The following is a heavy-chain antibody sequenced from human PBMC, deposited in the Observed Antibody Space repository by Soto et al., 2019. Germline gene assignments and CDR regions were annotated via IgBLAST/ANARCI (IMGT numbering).Heavy chain of an antibody. CDR1: GFTFSSYS. V-gene: IGHV3-48*01. D-gene: IGHD3-3*01. CDR3: ARDVHDFWSGYYSDY. J-gene: IGHJ4*02. Sequence: VQLVESGGGLVQPGGSLRLSCAASGFTFSSYSMNWVRQAPGKGLEWVSYISSSSSTIYYADSVKGRFTISRDNAKNSLYLQMNSLRAEDTAVYYCARDVHDFWSGYYSDYWGQGTLVTVSS. CDR2: ISSSSSTI.